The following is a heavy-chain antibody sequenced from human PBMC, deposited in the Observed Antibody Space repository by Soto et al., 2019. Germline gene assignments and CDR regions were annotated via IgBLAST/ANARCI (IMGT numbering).Heavy chain of an antibody. J-gene: IGHJ3*02. V-gene: IGHV1-69*13. Sequence: SVKVSCKASGGTFSSYAISWVRQAPGQGLEWMGGIIPIFGTANYAQKFQGRVTITADESTSTAYMELSSLRSEDTAVYYCARGAGYCGGDCYSGAGAFDIWGQGTMVTVSS. CDR3: ARGAGYCGGDCYSGAGAFDI. CDR2: IIPIFGTA. D-gene: IGHD2-21*02. CDR1: GGTFSSYA.